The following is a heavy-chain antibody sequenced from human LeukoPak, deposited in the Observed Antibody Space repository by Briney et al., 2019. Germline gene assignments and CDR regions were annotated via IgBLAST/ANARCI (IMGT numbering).Heavy chain of an antibody. CDR3: ARRGSSSWPNWFDP. V-gene: IGHV3-7*03. CDR2: IKQDGSEK. J-gene: IGHJ5*02. Sequence: GGSLRLSCAASGFTFSSYWMTWVRQTPGKGLEWVANIKQDGSEKYYVDSVKGRFTVSRDNAKNSLYLQMNSLRAEDTAVYYCARRGSSSWPNWFDPWGQGTLVTVSS. CDR1: GFTFSSYW. D-gene: IGHD6-13*01.